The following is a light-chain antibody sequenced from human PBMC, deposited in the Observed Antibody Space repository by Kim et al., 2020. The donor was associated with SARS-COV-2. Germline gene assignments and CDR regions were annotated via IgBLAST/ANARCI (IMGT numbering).Light chain of an antibody. J-gene: IGKJ4*01. CDR1: QGISSA. V-gene: IGKV1-13*02. CDR3: QQFNSYPLT. Sequence: ASVGDRVTLTCRASQGISSALAWYQQKPGKSPRVLIYDASTLETGVPPRFSGSGSQTEFTLTISSLQPEDFATYYCQQFNSYPLTFGGGTKVDIK. CDR2: DAS.